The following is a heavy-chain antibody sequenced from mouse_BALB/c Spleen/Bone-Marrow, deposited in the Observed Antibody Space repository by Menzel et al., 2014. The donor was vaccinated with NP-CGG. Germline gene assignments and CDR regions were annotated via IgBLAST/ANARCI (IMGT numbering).Heavy chain of an antibody. Sequence: EAKLVESGGGLVKPGGSLKLSCAASGFAFSRYDMSWVRQTPEKRLEWVAYISSGGGSTYYPDTVKGRFTISRDNAKNTLYLQMSSLKSEDTAMYYCARHDYYGNPFAYWGQGTLVTVSA. J-gene: IGHJ3*01. V-gene: IGHV5-12-1*01. D-gene: IGHD2-1*01. CDR2: ISSGGGST. CDR1: GFAFSRYD. CDR3: ARHDYYGNPFAY.